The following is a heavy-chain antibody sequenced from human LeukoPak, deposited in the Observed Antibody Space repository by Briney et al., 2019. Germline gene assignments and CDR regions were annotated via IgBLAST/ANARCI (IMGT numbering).Heavy chain of an antibody. J-gene: IGHJ4*02. D-gene: IGHD5-12*01. V-gene: IGHV3-23*01. CDR2: ISGSGGST. Sequence: GGSLRLSCAASGFTFSSYAMSGVRQAPGKGLEWGSAISGSGGSTYYADSVKGRFTISRDNSKNTLYLQMNSLRAEDTAVYYCAKDVRWLQSGPFDYWGQGTLVTVSS. CDR1: GFTFSSYA. CDR3: AKDVRWLQSGPFDY.